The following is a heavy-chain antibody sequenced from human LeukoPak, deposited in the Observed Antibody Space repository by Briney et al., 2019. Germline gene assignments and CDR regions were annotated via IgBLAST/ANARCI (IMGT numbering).Heavy chain of an antibody. CDR1: GYTFTSYG. CDR2: INPSGGST. D-gene: IGHD5-24*01. V-gene: IGHV1-46*01. Sequence: ASVKVSCKASGYTFTSYGISWVRQAPGQGLEWMGIINPSGGSTSYAQKFQGRVTMTRDTSTSTVYMELSSLRSEDTAVYYCARAPRRNGYNYYYYYMDVWGKGTTVTVSS. CDR3: ARAPRRNGYNYYYYYMDV. J-gene: IGHJ6*03.